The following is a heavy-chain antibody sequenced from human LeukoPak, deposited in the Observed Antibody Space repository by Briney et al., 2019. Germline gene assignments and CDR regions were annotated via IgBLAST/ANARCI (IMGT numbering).Heavy chain of an antibody. CDR1: GGSISSSNW. CDR3: ARKRSDYYAFDI. V-gene: IGHV4-4*02. CDR2: IYHSGST. Sequence: SETMSLTCAVSGGSISSSNWWSWVRQPPGKGLEWIGEIYHSGSTNYNPSLKSRVTISVDKSKNQFSLKLSSVTAADTAVYYCARKRSDYYAFDIWGQGTMVTVSS. D-gene: IGHD4-17*01. J-gene: IGHJ3*02.